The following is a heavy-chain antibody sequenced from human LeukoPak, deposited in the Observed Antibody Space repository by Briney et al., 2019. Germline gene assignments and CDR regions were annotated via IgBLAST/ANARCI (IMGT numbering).Heavy chain of an antibody. J-gene: IGHJ4*02. CDR3: ARPSSYGSGISDY. V-gene: IGHV4-38-2*02. Sequence: SETLSLTCTVSGYSISSGYYWGWIRQPPGKGLEWIGSIYHSGSTYYNPSLKSRVTISVDTSKNQFSLKLSSVTAADTAVYYCARPSSYGSGISDYWGQGTLVTVSS. D-gene: IGHD3-10*01. CDR2: IYHSGST. CDR1: GYSISSGYY.